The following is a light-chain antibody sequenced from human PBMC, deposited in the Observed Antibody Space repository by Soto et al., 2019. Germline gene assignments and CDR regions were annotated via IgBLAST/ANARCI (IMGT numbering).Light chain of an antibody. CDR2: GIS. Sequence: PGERATLSCRASQSVSSNYFAWYQQKPGQAPRLLIYGISRRATGIPDRFSGGGSGTDFTLTISRLEPEDFAVYYCQHYGNSPLYTFGQGTRLEIK. CDR1: QSVSSNY. CDR3: QHYGNSPLYT. V-gene: IGKV3-20*01. J-gene: IGKJ5*01.